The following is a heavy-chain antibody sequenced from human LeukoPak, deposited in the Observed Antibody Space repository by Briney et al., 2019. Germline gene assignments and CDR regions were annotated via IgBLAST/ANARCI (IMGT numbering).Heavy chain of an antibody. CDR3: ARGTEEGSSWYGPDY. V-gene: IGHV1-18*01. CDR1: GYTFTSYG. D-gene: IGHD6-13*01. CDR2: ISAYNGNT. Sequence: ASVKVSCKASGYTFTSYGISWVRQAPGQGLEWMGWISAYNGNTNYAQKFQGWVTMTRDTSISTAYMELSRLRSDDTAMYYRARGTEEGSSWYGPDYWGQGTLVTVSS. J-gene: IGHJ4*02.